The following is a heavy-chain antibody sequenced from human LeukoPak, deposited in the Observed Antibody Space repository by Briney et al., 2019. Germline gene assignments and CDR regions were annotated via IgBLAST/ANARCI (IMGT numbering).Heavy chain of an antibody. CDR1: GYTFTGYY. CDR2: INPNSGGT. D-gene: IGHD6-19*01. CDR3: ARDLGSGWIIVDY. V-gene: IGHV1-2*02. J-gene: IGHJ4*02. Sequence: GASVKVSCKASGYTFTGYYIHWVRQAPGQGLEWMGWINPNSGGTNSAQKFQGRVTLTRDTSISTAYLELSSLRSDDTAVYYCARDLGSGWIIVDYWGQGTLVTVPS.